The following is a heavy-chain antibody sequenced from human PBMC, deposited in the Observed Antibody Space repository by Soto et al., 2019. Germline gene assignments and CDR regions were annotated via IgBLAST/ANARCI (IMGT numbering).Heavy chain of an antibody. CDR3: ARDLGVYYSSSWYY. CDR2: ISSSSSYI. D-gene: IGHD6-13*01. CDR1: GFTFSSYS. V-gene: IGHV3-21*01. Sequence: GGSLRLSCAASGFTFSSYSMNLVRQAPGKGLEWVSSISSSSSYIYYADSVKGRFTISRDNAKNSLYLQMNSLRAEDTAVYYCARDLGVYYSSSWYYWGQGTLVTVSS. J-gene: IGHJ4*02.